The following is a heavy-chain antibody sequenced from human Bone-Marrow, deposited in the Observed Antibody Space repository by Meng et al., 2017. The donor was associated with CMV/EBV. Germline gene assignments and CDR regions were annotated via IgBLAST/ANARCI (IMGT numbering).Heavy chain of an antibody. CDR2: INSDGGSI. D-gene: IGHD1-26*01. J-gene: IGHJ3*01. V-gene: IGHV3-74*01. CDR3: VSASGSRF. CDR1: GLTFSRHW. Sequence: GGPLRLSCVASGLTFSRHWMHWVRQAPGKGLVWVSRINSDGGSISYADSVEGRFTISRDNAKNRLYLQMSSLRAEDTAVYYCVSASGSRFWGQGTMVTVSS.